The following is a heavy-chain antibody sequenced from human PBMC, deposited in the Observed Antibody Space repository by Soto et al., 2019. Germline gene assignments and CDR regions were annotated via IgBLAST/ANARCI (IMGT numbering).Heavy chain of an antibody. CDR2: INGDGRRT. CDR1: GFTFGSYW. Sequence: GGSLRLSCAASGFTFGSYWMDWVRQAPGKGLEWVSRINGDGRRTTYADSVKGRFTFSRDNSKNTLYLQMNSLRAEDTAVYYCAKFGMATTKRSPPYYIDYWGQGALVTVSS. CDR3: AKFGMATTKRSPPYYIDY. V-gene: IGHV3-74*03. J-gene: IGHJ4*02. D-gene: IGHD1-1*01.